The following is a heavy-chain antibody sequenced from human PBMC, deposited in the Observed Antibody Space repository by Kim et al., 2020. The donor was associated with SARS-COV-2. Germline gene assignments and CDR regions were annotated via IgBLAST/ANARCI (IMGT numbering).Heavy chain of an antibody. CDR2: IYSGGST. Sequence: GGSLRLSCAASGFTVSSNYMSWVRQAPGKGLEWVSVIYSGGSTYYADSVKGRFTISRDNSKNTLYLQMNSLRAEDTAVYYCARVSYYYDSSGYNFDYWGQGTLVTVSS. J-gene: IGHJ4*02. V-gene: IGHV3-53*01. CDR1: GFTVSSNY. D-gene: IGHD3-22*01. CDR3: ARVSYYYDSSGYNFDY.